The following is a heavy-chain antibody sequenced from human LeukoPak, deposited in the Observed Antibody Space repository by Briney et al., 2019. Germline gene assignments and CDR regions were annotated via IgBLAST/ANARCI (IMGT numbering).Heavy chain of an antibody. CDR1: GYSISSGYN. Sequence: PSETLSLTCAVSGYSISSGYNWGWIRQPPGKGLEWIGSIYHSGSTYYNPSLKSRVIISVDTSKNQFSLKLSSVTAADTAVYYCAREHYDSSGYPPYFDYWGQGTLVTVSS. J-gene: IGHJ4*02. V-gene: IGHV4-38-2*01. CDR3: AREHYDSSGYPPYFDY. CDR2: IYHSGST. D-gene: IGHD3-22*01.